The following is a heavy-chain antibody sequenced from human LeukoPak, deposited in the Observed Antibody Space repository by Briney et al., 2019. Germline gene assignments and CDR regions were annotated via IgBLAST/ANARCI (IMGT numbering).Heavy chain of an antibody. CDR1: GGSISSYF. D-gene: IGHD2-8*01. CDR2: MYYSGST. J-gene: IGHJ6*02. Sequence: SETLSLTCTVSGGSISSYFWTWIRQVPGKGLEWIGYMYYSGSTNYNPSHKSRVTISVDTSKNHASLKLTSMTAADTAVYYCARINGLSGGMDVWGQGTTVTVSS. CDR3: ARINGLSGGMDV. V-gene: IGHV4-59*01.